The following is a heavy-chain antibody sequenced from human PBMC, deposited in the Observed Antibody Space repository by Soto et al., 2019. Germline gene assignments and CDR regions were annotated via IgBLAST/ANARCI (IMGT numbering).Heavy chain of an antibody. CDR1: GYSFTSYG. CDR3: ASEPNYFDY. Sequence: QVQLVQSGAEVKKPGASVKVSCKASGYSFTSYGISWVRQSPGQGLEWMGWISAYNGNTKYAQKVQGRVTMTTDTATSAAYMELRSLRSDDTAVYYCASEPNYFDYWGQGTLVTVSS. CDR2: ISAYNGNT. J-gene: IGHJ4*02. V-gene: IGHV1-18*01.